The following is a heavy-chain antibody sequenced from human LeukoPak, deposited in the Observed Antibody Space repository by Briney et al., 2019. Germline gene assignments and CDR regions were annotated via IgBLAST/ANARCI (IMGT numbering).Heavy chain of an antibody. CDR1: GFTFSNYW. D-gene: IGHD3-10*01. CDR2: INSDGINT. V-gene: IGHV3-74*01. Sequence: GGSLRLSCAASGFTFSNYWMHWVRQAPGKGLVWVSRINSDGINTSYADSVKGRFTISRDNAKNSLYLQMNSLRAEDTAVYYCAREIGSGSSRPIDYWGQGTLVTVSS. J-gene: IGHJ4*02. CDR3: AREIGSGSSRPIDY.